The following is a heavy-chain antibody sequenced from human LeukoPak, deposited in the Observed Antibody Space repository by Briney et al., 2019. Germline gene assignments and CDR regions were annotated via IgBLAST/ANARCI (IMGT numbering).Heavy chain of an antibody. D-gene: IGHD7-27*01. CDR1: GFTFSSYA. V-gene: IGHV3-30-3*01. Sequence: GGSLRLSCAASGFTFSSYAMHWVRQAPGKGLEWVAVISYDGSDKYYADSVKGRFTISRDNSKNTLYLQMNSLRAEDTAVYYCARDPGDGDYWGQGALVTVSS. J-gene: IGHJ4*02. CDR2: ISYDGSDK. CDR3: ARDPGDGDY.